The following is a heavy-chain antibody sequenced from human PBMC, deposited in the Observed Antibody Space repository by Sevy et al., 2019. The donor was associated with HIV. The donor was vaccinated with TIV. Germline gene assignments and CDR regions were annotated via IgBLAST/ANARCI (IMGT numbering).Heavy chain of an antibody. CDR3: ARGADNVVGPPPPRDYYYNMDV. CDR2: MYISGST. Sequence: SETLALTCTVSGDSISSFYWNWIRQAAGKGLEWIGRMYISGSTKYSPSLKNRVTMSIDTSKNQFSLKLSSVTAADTAVYFCARGADNVVGPPPPRDYYYNMDVWGKGTTVTVSS. D-gene: IGHD2-2*01. J-gene: IGHJ6*03. CDR1: GDSISSFY. V-gene: IGHV4-4*07.